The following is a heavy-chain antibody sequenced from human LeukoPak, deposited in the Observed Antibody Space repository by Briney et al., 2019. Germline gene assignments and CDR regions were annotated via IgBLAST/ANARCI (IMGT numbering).Heavy chain of an antibody. CDR3: AKLPLRGSPSDY. J-gene: IGHJ4*02. Sequence: GGSLRLSCAVSGFTVSNYGLHWVRQAPGKGLEWVAFILYDGSNKYYGDSVKGRFTISRGNSKNTLYLQMNSLRVEDTAVYYCAKLPLRGSPSDYWGQGTLVTVSS. V-gene: IGHV3-30*02. CDR2: ILYDGSNK. CDR1: GFTVSNYG. D-gene: IGHD1-26*01.